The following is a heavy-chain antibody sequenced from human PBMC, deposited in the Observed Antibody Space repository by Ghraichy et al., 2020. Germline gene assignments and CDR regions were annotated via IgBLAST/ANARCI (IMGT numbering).Heavy chain of an antibody. Sequence: ASVKVSCKASGYTFTSYGISWVRQAPGQGLEWMGWISAYNGNTNYAQKLQGRVTMTTDTSTSTAYMELRSLRSDDTAVYYCARDREGYNWNYGTSTYNWFDPWGQGTLVTVSS. D-gene: IGHD1-7*01. CDR1: GYTFTSYG. CDR3: ARDREGYNWNYGTSTYNWFDP. V-gene: IGHV1-18*01. J-gene: IGHJ5*02. CDR2: ISAYNGNT.